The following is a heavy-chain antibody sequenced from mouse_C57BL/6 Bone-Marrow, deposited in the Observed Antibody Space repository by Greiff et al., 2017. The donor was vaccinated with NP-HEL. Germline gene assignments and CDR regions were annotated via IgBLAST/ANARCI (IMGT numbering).Heavy chain of an antibody. CDR2: IYPGSGST. V-gene: IGHV1-55*01. J-gene: IGHJ2*02. CDR3: AAAAHATSSFDY. Sequence: QVQLQQPGAELVKPGASVKMSCKASGYTFTSYWITWVKQRPGQGLEWIGDIYPGSGSTNYNEKFKSKATLTVDTSSSTAYMQLSSLTSEASAVSYCAAAAHATSSFDYWGQGTSLTVSS. CDR1: GYTFTSYW. D-gene: IGHD3-2*02.